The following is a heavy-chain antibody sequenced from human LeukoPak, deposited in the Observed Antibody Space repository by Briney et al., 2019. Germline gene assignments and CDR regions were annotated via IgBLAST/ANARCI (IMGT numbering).Heavy chain of an antibody. Sequence: GGSLRLSCAASGFTFSSYWMSWVRQAPGKGLEWVANIKQDGSEKYYVDSVKGRFTISRDNAKNSLYLQMNSLRAGDTAVYYCARDRRDCSSTSCYGDAFDIWGQGTMVTVSS. D-gene: IGHD2-2*01. V-gene: IGHV3-7*03. CDR2: IKQDGSEK. CDR3: ARDRRDCSSTSCYGDAFDI. J-gene: IGHJ3*02. CDR1: GFTFSSYW.